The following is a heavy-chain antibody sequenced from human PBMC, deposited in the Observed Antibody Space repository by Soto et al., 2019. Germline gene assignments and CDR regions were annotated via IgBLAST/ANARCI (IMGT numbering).Heavy chain of an antibody. Sequence: QVQLQESGPGLVKPSETLSLTCTVSGGSISSYYWSWVRQSQGKGLEWIGYISYSGSTKYNPSLKSRVTISVDTPKNQFTLKLSSVTAADTAVYYCARGRGDTAMAWYYWGQGTLVTVSS. D-gene: IGHD5-18*01. CDR3: ARGRGDTAMAWYY. CDR1: GGSISSYY. J-gene: IGHJ4*02. V-gene: IGHV4-59*01. CDR2: ISYSGST.